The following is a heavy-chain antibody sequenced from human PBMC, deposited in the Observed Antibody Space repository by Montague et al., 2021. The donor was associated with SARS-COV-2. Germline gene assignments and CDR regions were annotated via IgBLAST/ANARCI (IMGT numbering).Heavy chain of an antibody. J-gene: IGHJ4*02. Sequence: TLSLTCTVSGGSLSSGGYYWAWVRQLPGKDLEWIGYIFYSGNTYYNPSLKSRVIISQDTSDNHLFLTLMSVTAADTAVYYCARDRPLGDSYNYFDDWGQGTLVTVSS. CDR2: IFYSGNT. CDR3: ARDRPLGDSYNYFDD. V-gene: IGHV4-31*03. D-gene: IGHD5-24*01. CDR1: GGSLSSGGYY.